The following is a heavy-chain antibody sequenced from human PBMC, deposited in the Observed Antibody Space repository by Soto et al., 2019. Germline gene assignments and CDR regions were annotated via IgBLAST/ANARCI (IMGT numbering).Heavy chain of an antibody. J-gene: IGHJ6*02. Sequence: ASVKVSCKASGYTFTSYDINWVRQATGQGLEWMGWMNPNSGNTGYAQKFQGRVTMTRNTDISTAYMELSRLRSEDTDVYDCSRGPVTMVRGVISYDYGKDVWGQGTTVTVSS. V-gene: IGHV1-8*01. CDR3: SRGPVTMVRGVISYDYGKDV. CDR2: MNPNSGNT. CDR1: GYTFTSYD. D-gene: IGHD3-10*01.